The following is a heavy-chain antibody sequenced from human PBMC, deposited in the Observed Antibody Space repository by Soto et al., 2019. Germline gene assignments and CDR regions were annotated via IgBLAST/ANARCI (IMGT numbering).Heavy chain of an antibody. CDR3: ARDRPASYDYVWGGYCYYGMDV. D-gene: IGHD3-16*01. CDR1: GGSISSYY. Sequence: PSETLSLTCTVSGGSISSYYWSWIRQPPGKGLEWMGYIYYSGSTNYNPSLKSRVTISVDTSKNQFSLKLSSVTAADTAVYYCARDRPASYDYVWGGYCYYGMDVWGQGTTVTVSS. V-gene: IGHV4-59*01. CDR2: IYYSGST. J-gene: IGHJ6*02.